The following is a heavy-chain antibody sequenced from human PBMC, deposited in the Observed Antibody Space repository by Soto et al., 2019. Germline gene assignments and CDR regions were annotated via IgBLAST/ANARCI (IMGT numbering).Heavy chain of an antibody. J-gene: IGHJ3*02. CDR1: GFSSGGYS. CDR3: ARSGIGYCSGGACYAFDI. D-gene: IGHD2-15*01. V-gene: IGHV3-21*01. CDR2: ISGSSTYI. Sequence: GGSLRLSCAASGFSSGGYSMNWVRQAPGQGLEWVSSISGSSTYIYYADSVKGRFTISRDNPKNSLYLQINSLRAEDTAVYYCARSGIGYCSGGACYAFDIWGQGTMVTVSS.